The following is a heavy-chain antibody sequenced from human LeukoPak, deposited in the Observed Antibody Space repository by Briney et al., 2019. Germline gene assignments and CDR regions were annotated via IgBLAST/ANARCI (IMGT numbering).Heavy chain of an antibody. J-gene: IGHJ4*02. CDR2: IYQNGNT. D-gene: IGHD6-13*01. CDR3: GRGGIAAAASGIDY. CDR1: GGSISSGGYS. Sequence: SQTLSLTCVVSGGSISSGGYSWSWIRQPPGKGLEWIGYIYQNGNTYYNPSLKSRVTISVDRSKNQFSLNLSSVTAADTAVYYCGRGGIAAAASGIDYWGQGTLVAVSS. V-gene: IGHV4-30-2*01.